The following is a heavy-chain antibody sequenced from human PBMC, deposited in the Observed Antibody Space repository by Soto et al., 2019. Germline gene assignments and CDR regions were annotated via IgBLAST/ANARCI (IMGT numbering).Heavy chain of an antibody. CDR1: GFTFSDYY. J-gene: IGHJ6*02. CDR3: ARAGNGGNLYYYYYYGMDV. D-gene: IGHD2-21*02. V-gene: IGHV3-11*01. CDR2: ISSSGSTI. Sequence: GGSLRLSCAASGFTFSDYYMSWIRQAPGKGLEWVSYISSSGSTIYYADSVKGRFTISRDNAKNSLYLQMNSLRAEDTAVYYCARAGNGGNLYYYYYYGMDVWGQGTTVTVSS.